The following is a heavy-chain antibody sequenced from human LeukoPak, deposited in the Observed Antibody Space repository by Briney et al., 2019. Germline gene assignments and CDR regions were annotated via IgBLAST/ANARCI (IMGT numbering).Heavy chain of an antibody. Sequence: SETLSLTCSVSGGSISSYYWNWIRRPPGKGLEYIGYIYYSGSTNYNPSLKSRVTISVDTSKNQFSLKLSSVTAADTAVYYCARGFLSGYNPLLDYWGQGTLVTVSS. CDR1: GGSISSYY. J-gene: IGHJ4*02. V-gene: IGHV4-59*01. CDR2: IYYSGST. D-gene: IGHD5-24*01. CDR3: ARGFLSGYNPLLDY.